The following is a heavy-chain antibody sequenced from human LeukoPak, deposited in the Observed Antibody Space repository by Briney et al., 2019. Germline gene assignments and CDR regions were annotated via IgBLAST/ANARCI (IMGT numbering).Heavy chain of an antibody. J-gene: IGHJ4*02. V-gene: IGHV3-21*01. CDR2: ISGSSSYI. CDR3: ARDHGDYTSYFDY. Sequence: GGSLRLSCAASGFIFSSYTMNWVRQAPGKGLEWVSCISGSSSYIYYADSVKGRFTISRDNAKNSLYLQMNSLRAEDTAVYYCARDHGDYTSYFDYWGQGTLVTVSS. CDR1: GFIFSSYT. D-gene: IGHD4-17*01.